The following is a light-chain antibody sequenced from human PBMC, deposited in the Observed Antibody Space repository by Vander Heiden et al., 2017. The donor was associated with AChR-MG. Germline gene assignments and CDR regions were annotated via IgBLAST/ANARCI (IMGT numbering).Light chain of an antibody. CDR1: NIGSKS. V-gene: IGLV3-21*04. J-gene: IGLJ1*01. CDR3: QVWDSSSDHYV. Sequence: SYVLTQPPSVSVAPGKRARITCGGNNIGSKSVHWYQQKPGQAPVLVIYYDSDRPSGIPERFSGSNSGNTATLTISRVEAGDEADYYCQVWDSSSDHYVFGTGTKVTVL. CDR2: YDS.